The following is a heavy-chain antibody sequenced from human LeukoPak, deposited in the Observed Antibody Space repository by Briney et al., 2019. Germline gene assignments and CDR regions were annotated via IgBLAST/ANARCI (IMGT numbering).Heavy chain of an antibody. CDR3: ASRRRGDAFDI. Sequence: GGSLRLSCAASGFTFSSYAMNWVRQAPGKGLEWVSSISSSSSYIYYADSVKGRFTISRDNAKNSLYLQMNSLRAEDTAVYYCASRRRGDAFDIWGQGTMVTVSS. J-gene: IGHJ3*02. D-gene: IGHD5-24*01. V-gene: IGHV3-21*01. CDR1: GFTFSSYA. CDR2: ISSSSSYI.